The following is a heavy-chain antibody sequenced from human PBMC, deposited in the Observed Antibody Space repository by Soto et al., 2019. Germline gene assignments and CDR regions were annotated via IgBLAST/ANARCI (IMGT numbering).Heavy chain of an antibody. Sequence: QVQLQESGPGLVKPSQTLSLTCTVSGGSISSGGYYWNWIRQHPGKGLEWIGYIYDSGNTYYNPSVKSRVTLSVDTFKNQFSRKLSSVTAADMAVYYCAGGKELVVTAPDAVDIWGKGTMVTVSS. CDR1: GGSISSGGYY. CDR2: IYDSGNT. V-gene: IGHV4-31*03. D-gene: IGHD2-21*02. CDR3: AGGKELVVTAPDAVDI. J-gene: IGHJ3*02.